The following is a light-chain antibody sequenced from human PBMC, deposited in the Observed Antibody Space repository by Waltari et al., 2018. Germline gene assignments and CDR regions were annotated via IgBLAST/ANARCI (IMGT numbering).Light chain of an antibody. J-gene: IGKJ5*01. CDR1: QSISSY. CDR3: QQSYSTLIT. CDR2: AAS. Sequence: DIQMTQSPSSLSASVGDRVTITCRASQSISSYLNWYQQKPGKAPKLLIYAASSLQSEVPSRFSGSGSGTDFTLTISSLQPEDFATYYCQQSYSTLITFGQGTRLEIK. V-gene: IGKV1-39*01.